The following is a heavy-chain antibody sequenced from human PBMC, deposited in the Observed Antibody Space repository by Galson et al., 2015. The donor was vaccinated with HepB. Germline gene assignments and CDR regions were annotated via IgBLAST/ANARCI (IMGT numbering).Heavy chain of an antibody. J-gene: IGHJ6*02. CDR3: ARARTWFGELSPYYGMDV. Sequence: SVKVSCKASGYTFTSYGISWVRQAPGQGLEWMGWISAYNGNTNYAQKLQGRVTMTTDTSTSTAYMELRSLRSADTAVYYCARARTWFGELSPYYGMDVWGQGTTVTVSS. CDR1: GYTFTSYG. D-gene: IGHD3-10*01. V-gene: IGHV1-18*04. CDR2: ISAYNGNT.